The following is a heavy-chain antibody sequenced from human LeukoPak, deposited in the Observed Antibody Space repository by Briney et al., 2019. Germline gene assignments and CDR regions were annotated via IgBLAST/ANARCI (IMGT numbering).Heavy chain of an antibody. Sequence: ASVKVSCKASGYTFTSYDINWVRQATGQGLEWVGWMNPNSGNTGYAQKFQGRVTMTRNTSISTAYMELSSLRSEDTAVYYCARGRAYYDILTGYYREYYFDYWGQGTLVTVSS. D-gene: IGHD3-9*01. CDR1: GYTFTSYD. V-gene: IGHV1-8*01. CDR2: MNPNSGNT. CDR3: ARGRAYYDILTGYYREYYFDY. J-gene: IGHJ4*02.